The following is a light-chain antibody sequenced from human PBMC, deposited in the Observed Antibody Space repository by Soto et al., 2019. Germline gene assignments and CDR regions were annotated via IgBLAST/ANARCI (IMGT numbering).Light chain of an antibody. J-gene: IGKJ2*01. CDR3: QQYGNSPYT. Sequence: EIVLTQSPGTLSLSPGERATLSCRASQSGTSSYLAWYQQKPGQAPRLLIYGASTRATGLPDRFSGSGSGIDFTLTISRLEPEDFAVYSFQQYGNSPYTFGQGTKLEIK. CDR2: GAS. CDR1: QSGTSSY. V-gene: IGKV3-20*01.